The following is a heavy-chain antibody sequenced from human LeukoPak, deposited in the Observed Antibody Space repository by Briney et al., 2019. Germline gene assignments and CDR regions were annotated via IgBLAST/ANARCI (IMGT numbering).Heavy chain of an antibody. CDR1: GYTFTSYA. J-gene: IGHJ4*02. CDR2: SNAGNGNT. V-gene: IGHV1-3*02. D-gene: IGHD3-22*01. Sequence: ASVKVSCKASGYTFTSYAMHWVRQAPGQRLEWMGWSNAGNGNTKYSQEFQGRVTITGDTSASTAYMELSSLRSEDMAVYYCARGSGDSSGYYFLDYWGQGTLVTVSS. CDR3: ARGSGDSSGYYFLDY.